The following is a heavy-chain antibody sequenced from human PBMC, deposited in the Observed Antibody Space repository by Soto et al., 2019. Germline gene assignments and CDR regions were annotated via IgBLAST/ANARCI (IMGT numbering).Heavy chain of an antibody. CDR2: IVVGSGNT. CDR1: GFTFTSSA. CDR3: AAAPPEQLVPIYYYYYGMDV. Sequence: QMQLVQSGPEVKKPGTSVKVSCKASGFTFTSSAVQWVRQARGQRLEWIGWIVVGSGNTNYAQKFQERVTITRDMSTITAYMELSSLSYEDTAVYYCAAAPPEQLVPIYYYYYGMDVWGQGPTVTVSS. J-gene: IGHJ6*02. D-gene: IGHD6-6*01. V-gene: IGHV1-58*01.